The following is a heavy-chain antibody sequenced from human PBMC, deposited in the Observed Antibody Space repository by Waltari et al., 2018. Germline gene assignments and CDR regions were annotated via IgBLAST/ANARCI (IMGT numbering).Heavy chain of an antibody. CDR2: ISAGGSTT. CDR1: GFSFSSYV. Sequence: EVQLLESGGGWVQPGGSLSLSCAASGFSFSSYVMSWVRQAPGKGLEGVSGISAGGSTTYSADSVKGRFTISRDNSRNTVYLQMNSLRADDTAVYYCARRGRLSSYFFDYWGQGTLVTVSS. J-gene: IGHJ4*02. D-gene: IGHD2-15*01. V-gene: IGHV3-23*01. CDR3: ARRGRLSSYFFDY.